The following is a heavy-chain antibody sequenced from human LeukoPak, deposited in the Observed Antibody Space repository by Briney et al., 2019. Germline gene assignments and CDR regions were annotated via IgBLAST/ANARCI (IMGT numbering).Heavy chain of an antibody. D-gene: IGHD6-19*01. V-gene: IGHV4-59*04. J-gene: IGHJ4*02. CDR2: IYYSGST. CDR1: GGSISSYY. CDR3: AYTNFGIAVAGGY. Sequence: KTSETLSLTCTVSGGSISSYYWSWIRQPPGKGLEWIGYIYYSGSTYYNPSLKSRVTISVDTSKNQVSLKVSSVTAADTAVYYCAYTNFGIAVAGGYWGQGTLVTVSS.